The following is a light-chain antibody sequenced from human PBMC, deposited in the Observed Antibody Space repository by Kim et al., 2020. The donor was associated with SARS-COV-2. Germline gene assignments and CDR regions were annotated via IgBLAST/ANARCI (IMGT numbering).Light chain of an antibody. J-gene: IGLJ3*02. CDR2: ANN. Sequence: GQKFTISCSVRPSTIAKNSVCWSQQLPGTAPKLLIYANNQRPSGVPDRFYASKSGTSASLATSGLRSEDEADYYCAVWDDSLSGWVFGGGTKLTVL. CDR1: PSTIAKNS. V-gene: IGLV1-47*01. CDR3: AVWDDSLSGWV.